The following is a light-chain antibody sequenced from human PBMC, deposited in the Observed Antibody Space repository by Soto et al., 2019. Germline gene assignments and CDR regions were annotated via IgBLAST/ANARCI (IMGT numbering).Light chain of an antibody. CDR3: QQYNNWPWT. CDR2: SAS. CDR1: QSISDT. V-gene: IGKV3-15*01. J-gene: IGKJ1*01. Sequence: EIVMPQSPATLSVSPGGRATLSCRASQSISDTLAWYQQKPGQAPRLLIYSASRRATGFPGRFSGSGSGTDFTLTISSLQSEDLAVYYCQQYNNWPWTFGQGTKVDIK.